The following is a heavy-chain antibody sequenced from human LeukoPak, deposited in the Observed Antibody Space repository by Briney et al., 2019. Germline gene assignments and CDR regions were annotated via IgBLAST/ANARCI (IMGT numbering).Heavy chain of an antibody. V-gene: IGHV4-39*01. Sequence: KPSETLSLTCTVSGDSISSSSFYWGWIRQPPGKGLEWIGSIYYSGSTYYDPSLKSRVTISVDTSKNQFSLKLSSVTAADTAVYYCARAPVATPSEFDYWGQGTLVTVSS. CDR1: GDSISSSSFY. D-gene: IGHD5-12*01. CDR2: IYYSGST. J-gene: IGHJ4*02. CDR3: ARAPVATPSEFDY.